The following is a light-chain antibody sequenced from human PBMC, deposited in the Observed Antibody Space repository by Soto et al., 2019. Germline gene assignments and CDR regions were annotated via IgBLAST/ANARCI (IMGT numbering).Light chain of an antibody. CDR2: GAS. V-gene: IGKV3-15*01. CDR1: QSVSSK. J-gene: IGKJ2*01. CDR3: QQYNNWPQT. Sequence: EIGMTQSPVTLSVSPGERATLSCRASQSVSSKLAWYQQKPGQAPRLLIYGASTSATGIPGRFSGSGSGTEFTLSISSLQSEDCAVYYCQQYNNWPQTFGQGTKMEIK.